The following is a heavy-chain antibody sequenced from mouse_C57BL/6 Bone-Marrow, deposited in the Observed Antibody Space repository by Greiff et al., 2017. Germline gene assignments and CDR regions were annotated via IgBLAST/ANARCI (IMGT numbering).Heavy chain of an antibody. CDR2: INPNNGGT. V-gene: IGHV1-26*01. CDR3: AGNGNRDWDVDV. D-gene: IGHD2-1*01. Sequence: EVKLQQSGPELVKPGASVKISCKASGYTFTDYYMNWVKQSHGKSLEWIGDINPNNGGTSYNQKFKGKATLTVDKSSSTAYMELRSLTSEDSAVYYCAGNGNRDWDVDVWGTGTTVTVAS. J-gene: IGHJ1*03. CDR1: GYTFTDYY.